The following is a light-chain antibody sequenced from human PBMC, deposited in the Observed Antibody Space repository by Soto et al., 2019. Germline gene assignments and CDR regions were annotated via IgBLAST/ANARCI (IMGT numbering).Light chain of an antibody. J-gene: IGLJ1*01. V-gene: IGLV2-14*01. CDR1: SSDIGNYNF. CDR3: SSYATTTTLVV. CDR2: EVT. Sequence: QSALSQPASMSGSPGQSITIPCTGTSSDIGNYNFVSWYQQYPGKAPKLIVYEVTNRPSGVSDRFSGSKSGNTASLTISGLQAEDEADYYCSSYATTTTLVVFGTGTKLTVL.